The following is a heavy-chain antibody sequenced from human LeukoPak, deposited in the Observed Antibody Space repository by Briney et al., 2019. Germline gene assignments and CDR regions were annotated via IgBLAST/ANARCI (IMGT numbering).Heavy chain of an antibody. J-gene: IGHJ4*02. CDR1: GYSFTSYW. V-gene: IGHV5-51*01. CDR2: IYPGDSGT. CDR3: ARRFSVQWLDAGFDY. Sequence: GESLKISCKGSGYSFTSYWIGWVRQMPGKGLEWMGIIYPGDSGTRYSPSFQGQVTISADKSISTAYLQWSSLKASDTAMYYCARRFSVQWLDAGFDYWGQGTLVTVSS. D-gene: IGHD6-19*01.